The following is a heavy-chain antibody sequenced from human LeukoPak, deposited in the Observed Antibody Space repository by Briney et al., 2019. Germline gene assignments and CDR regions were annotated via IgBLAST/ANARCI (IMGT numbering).Heavy chain of an antibody. Sequence: GGSLRLSCAASGFTFSSYGMHWVRQAPGKGLEWVAVISYDGSNKYYADSVKGRFTISRDNSKNTLYLQMNSLRAEDTAVYYCAKIQGWFNAAFHIGGQGTMVTVSS. CDR3: AKIQGWFNAAFHI. CDR1: GFTFSSYG. CDR2: ISYDGSNK. J-gene: IGHJ3*02. V-gene: IGHV3-30*18. D-gene: IGHD6-19*01.